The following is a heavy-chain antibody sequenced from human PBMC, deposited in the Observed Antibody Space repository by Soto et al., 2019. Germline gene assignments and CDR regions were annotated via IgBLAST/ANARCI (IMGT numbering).Heavy chain of an antibody. CDR2: ISYDGSNK. CDR3: ARSPYSVSYLAYFDY. V-gene: IGHV3-30*03. Sequence: QVQLVESGGGVVQPGRSLRLSCAASGFTFSSYGMHWVRKAPGKGLEWVAVISYDGSNKYYADSVKGLFTISRDNSKNTLYLQMNSLRAEDTAVYYCARSPYSVSYLAYFDYRGQGTLVTVSS. D-gene: IGHD1-26*01. J-gene: IGHJ4*02. CDR1: GFTFSSYG.